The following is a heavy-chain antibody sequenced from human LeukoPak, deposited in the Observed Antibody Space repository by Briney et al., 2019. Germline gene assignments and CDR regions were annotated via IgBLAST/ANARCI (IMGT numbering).Heavy chain of an antibody. CDR1: GFTFSSYA. CDR2: ISYDGSNK. D-gene: IGHD2-15*01. V-gene: IGHV3-30-3*01. J-gene: IGHJ6*02. Sequence: GGSLRLSCAASGFTFSSYAMHWVRQAPGKGLEWVAVISYDGSNKYYADSVKGRFTISRDNSKNTLYLQMNSLRAEDTAVYYCARGSASGYCSGGSCYPFYYYYYGMDVWGQGTTVTVSS. CDR3: ARGSASGYCSGGSCYPFYYYYYGMDV.